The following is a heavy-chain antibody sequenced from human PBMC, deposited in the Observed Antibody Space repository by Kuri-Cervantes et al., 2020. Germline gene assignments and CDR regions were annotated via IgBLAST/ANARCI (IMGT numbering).Heavy chain of an antibody. D-gene: IGHD6-19*01. V-gene: IGHV3-23*01. CDR2: VSGGVANT. Sequence: GESLKISCAASGFTFDDYAMSWVRQPPGKGLEWVSTVSGGVANTNYADSVKGRFTISRDNSKNTLYLQMDSLGADDTAVYYCAKSLAGGWYDFWGQGTLVTVSS. CDR3: AKSLAGGWYDF. J-gene: IGHJ4*02. CDR1: GFTFDDYA.